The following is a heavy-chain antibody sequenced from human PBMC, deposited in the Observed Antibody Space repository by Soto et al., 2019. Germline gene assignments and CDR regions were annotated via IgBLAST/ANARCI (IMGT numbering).Heavy chain of an antibody. CDR2: ISYDGSNK. D-gene: IGHD1-1*01. CDR3: ARDRSWNDDFDY. J-gene: IGHJ4*02. Sequence: SGGSLRLSCAASGFTFSIYAMHWFRQAPGKGLEWVAVISYDGSNKYYADSVKGRFTISRDNSKNTLYLQMNSLRAEDTAVYYCARDRSWNDDFDYWGQGTLVTVSS. CDR1: GFTFSIYA. V-gene: IGHV3-30-3*01.